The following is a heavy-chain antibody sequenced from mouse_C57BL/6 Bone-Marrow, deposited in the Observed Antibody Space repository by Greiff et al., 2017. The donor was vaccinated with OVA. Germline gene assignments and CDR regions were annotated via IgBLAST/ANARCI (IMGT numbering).Heavy chain of an antibody. D-gene: IGHD4-1*01. CDR1: GFTFSSYG. CDR2: ISSGGSYT. Sequence: EVQVVESGGDLVKPGGSLKLSCAASGFTFSSYGMSWVRQTPDKRLEWVATISSGGSYTYYPDSVKGRFTISRDNAKNTLYLQMSSLKSEDTAMYYCARAFGTYFDDWGKGTTLTVSS. J-gene: IGHJ2*01. V-gene: IGHV5-6*01. CDR3: ARAFGTYFDD.